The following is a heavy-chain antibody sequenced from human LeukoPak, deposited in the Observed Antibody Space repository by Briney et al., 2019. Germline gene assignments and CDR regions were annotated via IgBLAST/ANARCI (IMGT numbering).Heavy chain of an antibody. Sequence: ASVTVSCKASGYTFTSYYMHWVRQAPGQGLEWMGIINPSGGSTSYAQKFQGRVTMTRDTSTSTVYMELSSLRSEDTAVHYCARDGYYYGSGSPSLDYYYYYMDVWGKGTTVTVSS. D-gene: IGHD3-10*01. J-gene: IGHJ6*03. CDR2: INPSGGST. CDR1: GYTFTSYY. V-gene: IGHV1-46*01. CDR3: ARDGYYYGSGSPSLDYYYYYMDV.